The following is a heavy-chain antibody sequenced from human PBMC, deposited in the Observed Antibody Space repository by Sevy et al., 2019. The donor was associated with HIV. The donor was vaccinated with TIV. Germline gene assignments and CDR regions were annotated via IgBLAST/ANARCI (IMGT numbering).Heavy chain of an antibody. CDR2: ISSGCSYT. D-gene: IGHD2-2*01. V-gene: IGHV3-21*01. J-gene: IGHJ4*02. CDR3: ARDGGCSSTSCLLYFDY. Sequence: GGSLRLSCAASGFTFSTYTMNWVRQAPGKGLEWVSSISSGCSYTYYADSVKGRFTIYRDNAKNSLYLQMNSLRAEDTAVYYCARDGGCSSTSCLLYFDYWGQGTPVTVSS. CDR1: GFTFSTYT.